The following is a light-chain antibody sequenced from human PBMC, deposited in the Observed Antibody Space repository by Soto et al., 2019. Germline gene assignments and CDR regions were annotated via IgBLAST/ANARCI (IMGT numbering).Light chain of an antibody. CDR2: DDS. CDR1: IIGSKS. V-gene: IGLV3-21*02. CDR3: QVWHSSSDHYV. J-gene: IGLJ1*01. Sequence: SYELTQPHSVSVATAQTARITCGGNIIGSKSVHWYQHKPGQAPVLVVYDDSDRPSGIPERFSGSNSGITATLTISRVEAGDEADYYCQVWHSSSDHYVFGTGTKVTVL.